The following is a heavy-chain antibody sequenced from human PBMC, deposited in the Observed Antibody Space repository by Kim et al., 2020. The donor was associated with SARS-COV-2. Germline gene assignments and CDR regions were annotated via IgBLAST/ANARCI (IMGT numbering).Heavy chain of an antibody. CDR1: GDSVSSNSAA. J-gene: IGHJ5*02. V-gene: IGHV6-1*01. D-gene: IGHD3-9*01. CDR2: TYYRSKWYN. CDR3: ARDLSDWLLYGHNWFDP. Sequence: SQTLSLTCAISGDSVSSNSAAWNWIRQSPSRGLEWLGRTYYRSKWYNDYAVSVKSRITINPDTSKNQFSLQLNSVTPEDTAVYYCARDLSDWLLYGHNWFDPWGQGTLVTVSS.